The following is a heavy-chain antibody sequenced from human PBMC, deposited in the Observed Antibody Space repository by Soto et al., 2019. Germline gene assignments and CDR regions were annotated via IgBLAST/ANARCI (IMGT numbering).Heavy chain of an antibody. CDR1: GFAFNIYA. CDR2: ISHDGTNR. CDR3: ARSSGVPTPDFDY. V-gene: IGHV3-30-3*01. D-gene: IGHD3-3*01. Sequence: GGSLRLSCAASGFAFNIYAIHWVRQAPGKGLEWVAVISHDGTNRYYTDSVRGRFTISRDNSKNTVYLEMDSLRADDTAVYYCARSSGVPTPDFDYWGQGILVTVSS. J-gene: IGHJ4*02.